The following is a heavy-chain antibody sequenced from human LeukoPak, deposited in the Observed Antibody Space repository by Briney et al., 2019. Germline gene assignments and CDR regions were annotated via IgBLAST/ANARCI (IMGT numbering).Heavy chain of an antibody. J-gene: IGHJ6*03. D-gene: IGHD2-15*01. Sequence: PSEPLSLTCTVSGGSISSYYWSWIRQPPRKGLESIGYIYYSGSTNYNPSLKSRVTISVDTSKNQFSLKLSSVTAADTAVYYCARAGCSGGSCYYYYYYMDVWGKGTTVTVSS. CDR1: GGSISSYY. V-gene: IGHV4-59*01. CDR2: IYYSGST. CDR3: ARAGCSGGSCYYYYYYMDV.